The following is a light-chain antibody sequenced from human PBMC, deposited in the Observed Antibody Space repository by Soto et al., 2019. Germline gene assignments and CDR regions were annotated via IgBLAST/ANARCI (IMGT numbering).Light chain of an antibody. V-gene: IGLV1-40*01. CDR3: KACDGSLSGVV. J-gene: IGLJ3*02. Sequence: QSVLTQPPSVSGAPGQRVTISCTGSSSNIGAGYDVHWYQQLQGTAPKLLIYGNSNRPSGVPDPFSGSKSGTSAPLAINGVRVEDEPDYYWKACDGSLSGVVYGEGTMVTVL. CDR1: SSNIGAGYD. CDR2: GNS.